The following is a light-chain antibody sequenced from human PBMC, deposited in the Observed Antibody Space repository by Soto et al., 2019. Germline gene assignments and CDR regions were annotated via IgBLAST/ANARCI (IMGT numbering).Light chain of an antibody. Sequence: QSAVTQPRSVSGSRGQSVTISCTGTSSDVGRYNYVSWYQQHPGKAPKLIIYDVTKRPSGVPDRFSGSKSGNTASLTISGLQAEDEVDYYCCSYAGGYIFVFGTGTKVTVL. V-gene: IGLV2-11*01. J-gene: IGLJ1*01. CDR1: SSDVGRYNY. CDR2: DVT. CDR3: CSYAGGYIFV.